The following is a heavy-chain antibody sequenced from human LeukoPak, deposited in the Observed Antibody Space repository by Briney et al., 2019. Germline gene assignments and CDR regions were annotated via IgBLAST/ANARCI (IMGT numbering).Heavy chain of an antibody. J-gene: IGHJ6*02. D-gene: IGHD6-13*01. V-gene: IGHV4-59*01. CDR1: GGSISSYF. Sequence: SETLSLTCTVSGGSISSYFWSWIRQPPEKGLEWIGYIYYSGSTNYNPSLKSRVTISVDTSKNQFSLKLSSVTAADTAVYYCAREGVVAAEKRRGYYYYGMDVWGQGTTVTVSS. CDR3: AREGVVAAEKRRGYYYYGMDV. CDR2: IYYSGST.